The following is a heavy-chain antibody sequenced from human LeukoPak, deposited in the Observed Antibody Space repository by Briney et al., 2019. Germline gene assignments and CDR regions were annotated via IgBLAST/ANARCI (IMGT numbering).Heavy chain of an antibody. V-gene: IGHV3-7*01. CDR3: ARVFYPFRWYFDL. CDR1: GFTFSSYW. D-gene: IGHD2/OR15-2a*01. Sequence: GGSLRLSCAASGFTFSSYWMSWVRQAPGKGLEWVANIKQDGSEKYYVDSVKGRFTISRDNAKNSLYLQINSLRAEDTAVYYCARVFYPFRWYFDLWGRGTLVTVSS. CDR2: IKQDGSEK. J-gene: IGHJ2*01.